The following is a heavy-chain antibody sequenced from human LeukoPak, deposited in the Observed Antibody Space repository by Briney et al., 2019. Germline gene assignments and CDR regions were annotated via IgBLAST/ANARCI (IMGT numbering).Heavy chain of an antibody. J-gene: IGHJ4*02. CDR1: GFTFSSYN. D-gene: IGHD6-6*01. CDR3: TRTLIEYSVSSCYFDY. V-gene: IGHV3-7*01. Sequence: GGSLRLSCAASGFTFSSYNMNWVRQAPGKGLEWVANIKQDGGEIYYVDSVKGRFTISRDNAKNSLYLQMNSLTAEDTAVYYCTRTLIEYSVSSCYFDYWGQGTLVTVSS. CDR2: IKQDGGEI.